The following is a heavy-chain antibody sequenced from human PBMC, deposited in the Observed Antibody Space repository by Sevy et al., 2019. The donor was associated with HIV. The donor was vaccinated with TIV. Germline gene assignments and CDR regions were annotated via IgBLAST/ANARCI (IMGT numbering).Heavy chain of an antibody. V-gene: IGHV3-30*04. Sequence: GGSLRLSCAASGFTFSSYAMHWVRQAPGKGLEWVAVISYDGSNKYYADSVKGRFTISRDNSKNTLYLQMNSLRAEDTAVYYCAREIAVAGHGRWFDPWGQGTLVTVSS. CDR1: GFTFSSYA. J-gene: IGHJ5*02. D-gene: IGHD6-19*01. CDR3: AREIAVAGHGRWFDP. CDR2: ISYDGSNK.